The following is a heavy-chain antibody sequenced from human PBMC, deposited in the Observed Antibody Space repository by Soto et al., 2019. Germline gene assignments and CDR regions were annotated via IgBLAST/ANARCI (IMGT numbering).Heavy chain of an antibody. V-gene: IGHV3-23*01. CDR2: ISGSGGST. CDR3: AKDRDFGELYAWTLDY. D-gene: IGHD3-10*01. Sequence: GGSLRLSCAASGFTFSSYAMSWVRQAPGKGLEWVSAISGSGGSTYYADSVKGRFTISRDNSKNTLYVQMNSLRAEDTAVYYCAKDRDFGELYAWTLDYWGQGTLVTVSS. J-gene: IGHJ4*02. CDR1: GFTFSSYA.